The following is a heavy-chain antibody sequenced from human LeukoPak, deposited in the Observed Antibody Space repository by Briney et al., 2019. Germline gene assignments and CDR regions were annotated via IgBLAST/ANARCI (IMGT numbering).Heavy chain of an antibody. CDR2: INSDGSST. CDR1: GFTFSSYW. J-gene: IGHJ3*02. CDR3: ARAVVADAFDI. D-gene: IGHD2-2*01. Sequence: GGSLRLSCAASGFTFSSYWMHWVRQAPGKGLVWVSRINSDGSSTSYADSVKGRFTISRDNAKNTLYLQMNSLRAEDTAVYYCARAVVADAFDIWGQGTMVTVSS. V-gene: IGHV3-74*01.